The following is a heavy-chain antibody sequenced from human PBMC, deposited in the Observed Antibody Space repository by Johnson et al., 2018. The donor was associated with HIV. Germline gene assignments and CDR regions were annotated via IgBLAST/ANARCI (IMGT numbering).Heavy chain of an antibody. D-gene: IGHD2-21*02. CDR2: ISSSGGSI. J-gene: IGHJ3*02. CDR1: GFIFSDYY. Sequence: QVRLVESGGGLVKPGGSLRLSCAASGFIFSDYYMSWIRQAPGKGLEWVSYISSSGGSIYYADSVKGRFPISRDNAKNSLYLQMNSLRAEDTAVYYCARDPAHCGGDCYPSDAFDIWGQGTMVTVSS. V-gene: IGHV3-11*04. CDR3: ARDPAHCGGDCYPSDAFDI.